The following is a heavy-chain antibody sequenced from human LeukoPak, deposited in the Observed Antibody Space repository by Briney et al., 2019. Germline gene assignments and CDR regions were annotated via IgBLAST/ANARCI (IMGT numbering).Heavy chain of an antibody. CDR2: ISYDGSNK. CDR3: ARGDQYSTGLGDAFDI. D-gene: IGHD6-25*01. Sequence: GGSLRLSCAASGFTFSSYAMHWVRQAPGKGLEWVAVISYDGSNKYYADSVKGRFTISRDNSKNTLYLQMNSLRAEDTAVYYCARGDQYSTGLGDAFDIWGQGTMVTVSS. J-gene: IGHJ3*02. V-gene: IGHV3-30-3*01. CDR1: GFTFSSYA.